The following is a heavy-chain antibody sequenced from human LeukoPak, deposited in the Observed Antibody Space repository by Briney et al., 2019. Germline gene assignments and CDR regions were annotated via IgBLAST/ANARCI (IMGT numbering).Heavy chain of an antibody. CDR2: ISGSGGST. D-gene: IGHD6-19*01. Sequence: GGSLRLSCAASGFTFSSYAMSWVRPAPGKGLEWVSAISGSGGSTYYADSVKGRFTISRDNAKNSLYLQMNSLRAEDTAVYYCASPDSKYXSGWYLGYWGQGTLVTVSX. CDR3: ASPDSKYXSGWYLGY. V-gene: IGHV3-23*01. J-gene: IGHJ4*02. CDR1: GFTFSSYA.